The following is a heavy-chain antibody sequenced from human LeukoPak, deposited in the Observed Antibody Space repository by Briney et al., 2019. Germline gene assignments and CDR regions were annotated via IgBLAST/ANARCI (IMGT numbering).Heavy chain of an antibody. CDR3: ARYFYVNSGVLSYFHY. CDR1: GGSISTNDYY. J-gene: IGHJ4*02. V-gene: IGHV4-39*01. CDR2: IYYSGST. D-gene: IGHD3-22*01. Sequence: PSETLSLTCTVSGGSISTNDYYWGWIRQPPGKGLEWIGNIYYSGSTYYNPSLRSRVTVSVDTSKNQFSLKLSSVTAADTAVYYCARYFYVNSGVLSYFHYWGQGTLVTVSS.